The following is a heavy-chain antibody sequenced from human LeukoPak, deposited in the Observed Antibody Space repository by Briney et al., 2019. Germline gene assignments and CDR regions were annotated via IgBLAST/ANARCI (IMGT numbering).Heavy chain of an antibody. D-gene: IGHD6-6*01. CDR2: IYYSGST. J-gene: IGHJ6*03. CDR3: ARLGSGIEGSSFPLYYYYYYMDV. V-gene: IGHV4-59*01. CDR1: GGSISSYY. Sequence: PSETLSLTCTVSGGSISSYYWSWIRQPPGKGLEWIGYIYYSGSTNYNPSLKSRVTISVDTSKNQFSLKLSSVTAADTAVYYCARLGSGIEGSSFPLYYYYYYMDVWGKGTTVTVSS.